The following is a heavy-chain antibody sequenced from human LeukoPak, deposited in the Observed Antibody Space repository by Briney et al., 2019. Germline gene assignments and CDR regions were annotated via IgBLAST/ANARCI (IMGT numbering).Heavy chain of an antibody. V-gene: IGHV4-39*07. CDR3: AREPGSSYDAFDI. CDR2: IYYSGST. CDR1: GGSISSSSYY. Sequence: SETLSLTCTVSGGSISSSSYYWGWIRQPPGKGLEWIGSIYYSGSTYYNPSLKSRVTISVDTSKNQFSLKVTSVTAADTAVYYCAREPGSSYDAFDIWGQGTMVTVSS. D-gene: IGHD6-13*01. J-gene: IGHJ3*02.